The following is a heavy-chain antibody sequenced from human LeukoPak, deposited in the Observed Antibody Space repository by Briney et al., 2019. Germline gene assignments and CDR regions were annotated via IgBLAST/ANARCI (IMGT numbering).Heavy chain of an antibody. J-gene: IGHJ4*02. D-gene: IGHD3-9*01. CDR3: AQAKGDLLTGYSWYYFDY. CDR2: IYSGGST. Sequence: GGSLRLSCAASGFTFRYDYLSGVRQAPGKGLEWVSVIYSGGSTYYADSVKGRFTISRDNSKNTLYLQMNSLRAEDTAVYYCAQAKGDLLTGYSWYYFDYWGQGTLVTVSS. V-gene: IGHV3-53*01. CDR1: GFTFRYDY.